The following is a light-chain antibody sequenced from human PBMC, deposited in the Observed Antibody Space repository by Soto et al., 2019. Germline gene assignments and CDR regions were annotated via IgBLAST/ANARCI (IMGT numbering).Light chain of an antibody. CDR3: LQYDNWLT. CDR2: GAS. J-gene: IGKJ4*01. Sequence: EVVMRQSPATLSVSPGERATLSCRASESVSSNLAWYQRKPGQAPRLLIYGASTRVTGIPARFTGSGSGTEFTLTISSLQSEDFAVYSCLQYDNWLTFGGGTKVDIK. V-gene: IGKV3-15*01. CDR1: ESVSSN.